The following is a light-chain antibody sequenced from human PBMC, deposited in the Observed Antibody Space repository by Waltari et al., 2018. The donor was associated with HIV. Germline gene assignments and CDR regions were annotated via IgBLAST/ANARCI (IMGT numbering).Light chain of an antibody. V-gene: IGKV3-11*01. CDR3: QQRSNWPPVST. CDR1: QSVSTY. Sequence: EIVLTQSPATLSLSPGERAILSCRASQSVSTYLAWYQQKPGQAPRLLIYDASNRATGIPARFSGSGSGTDFTLTINSLEPEDFAIYFCQQRSNWPPVSTFGQGTKLEIK. J-gene: IGKJ2*01. CDR2: DAS.